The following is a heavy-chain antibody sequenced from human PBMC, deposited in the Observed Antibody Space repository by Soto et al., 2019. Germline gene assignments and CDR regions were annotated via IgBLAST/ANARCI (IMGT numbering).Heavy chain of an antibody. CDR2: MNPGSGKT. J-gene: IGHJ5*02. V-gene: IGHV1-8*02. D-gene: IGHD6-13*01. CDR3: ARMASAGTLDWFDP. Sequence: GASVKVSCKASGYTFTGYYMHWVRQAAGRGLEWLGWMNPGSGKTVYASKFQGRVAMTRDASTGTSHLELSSLTSDDTAVYYCARMASAGTLDWFDPWGQGTLVTVSS. CDR1: GYTFTGYY.